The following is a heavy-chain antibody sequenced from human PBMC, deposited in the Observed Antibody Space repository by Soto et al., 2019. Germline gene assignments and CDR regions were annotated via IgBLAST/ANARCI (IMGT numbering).Heavy chain of an antibody. CDR2: IYYSRGT. V-gene: IGHV4-31*03. CDR3: ARYGDSAGGY. CDR1: GGSINSGRYY. D-gene: IGHD4-17*01. J-gene: IGHJ4*01. Sequence: QVQLQESGPGLVKPSQTLSLTCTVSGGSINSGRYYWSWIRQHPGKGLEWIGYIYYSRGTYYNPSLKSRVSISLDTSKNQFSLELIAVPAADAAVYYCARYGDSAGGYWGHGTLVTVSS.